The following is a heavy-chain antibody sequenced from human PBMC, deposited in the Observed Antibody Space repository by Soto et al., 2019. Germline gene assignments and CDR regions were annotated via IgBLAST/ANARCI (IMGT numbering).Heavy chain of an antibody. CDR1: GYTFTSYG. D-gene: IGHD1-26*01. CDR2: ISAYNGNT. J-gene: IGHJ6*02. CDR3: ARTKWELLGVGYYYYGMDV. Sequence: QVQLVQSGAEVKKPGASVKVSCKASGYTFTSYGISWVRQAPGQGLERMGWISAYNGNTNYAQKLQGRVTMTTDTSTNTANMELRSLRSDDTAVYYCARTKWELLGVGYYYYGMDVWGQGTTVTVSS. V-gene: IGHV1-18*01.